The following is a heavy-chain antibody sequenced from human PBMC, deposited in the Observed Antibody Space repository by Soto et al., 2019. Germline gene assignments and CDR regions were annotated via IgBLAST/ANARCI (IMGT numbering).Heavy chain of an antibody. CDR1: GFTFDDYA. J-gene: IGHJ3*02. Sequence: EVQLVESGGGLVQPGRSLRLSCAASGFTFDDYAMHWVRQAPGKGLEWVSGISWNSGSIGYADSVKGRFTISRDNAKNSLYLQMNSLRAEDTAVYYCAKDRRGSYYGTFDIWGQGTMVTVSS. CDR2: ISWNSGSI. V-gene: IGHV3-9*01. CDR3: AKDRRGSYYGTFDI. D-gene: IGHD1-26*01.